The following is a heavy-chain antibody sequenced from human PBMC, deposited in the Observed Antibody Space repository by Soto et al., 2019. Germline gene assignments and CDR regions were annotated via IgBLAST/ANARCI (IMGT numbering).Heavy chain of an antibody. CDR3: ARDRWFGEPNYYYYGMDV. Sequence: ASVKVSCKASGYTFTSYCISWVRQAPGQGLEWMGWISAYNGNTNYAQKLQGRVTMTTDTSTSTAYMELRSLRSDDTAVYYCARDRWFGEPNYYYYGMDVWGQGTTVTVSS. J-gene: IGHJ6*02. V-gene: IGHV1-18*01. D-gene: IGHD3-10*01. CDR2: ISAYNGNT. CDR1: GYTFTSYC.